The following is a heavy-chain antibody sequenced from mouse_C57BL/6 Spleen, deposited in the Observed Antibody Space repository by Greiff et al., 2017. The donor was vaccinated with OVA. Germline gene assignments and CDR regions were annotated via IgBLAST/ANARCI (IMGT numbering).Heavy chain of an antibody. D-gene: IGHD1-1*01. CDR3: ARDAHYGSSYVYFDY. CDR2: SRNKANDYST. J-gene: IGHJ2*01. V-gene: IGHV7-1*01. Sequence: EVQGVESGGGLVQSGRSLRLSCATSGFTFSDFYMEWVRQAPGKGLEWIAASRNKANDYSTEYSASVKGRFIVSRDTSQSILYLQMNALRAEDTAIYYCARDAHYGSSYVYFDYWGQGTTLTVSS. CDR1: GFTFSDFY.